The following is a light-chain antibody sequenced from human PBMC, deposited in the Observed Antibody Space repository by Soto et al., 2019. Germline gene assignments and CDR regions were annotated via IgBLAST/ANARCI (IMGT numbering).Light chain of an antibody. CDR2: DAS. CDR3: QQRGKWPRP. V-gene: IGKV3-11*01. J-gene: IGKJ2*01. CDR1: QSVSSY. Sequence: EIVLTQSPATLSLSPGESVTLSCRASQSVSSYLAWYQQKPGQAPRLLIYDASNTATDIPARFSGSGSGTDLPLTISSRESEDFGVYYCQQRGKWPRPFGQGTKLEIK.